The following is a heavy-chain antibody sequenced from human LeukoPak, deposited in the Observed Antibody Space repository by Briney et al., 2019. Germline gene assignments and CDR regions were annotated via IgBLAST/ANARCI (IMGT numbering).Heavy chain of an antibody. CDR1: GFTFSNYA. Sequence: GASLRLSCAASGFTFSNYAMSWVRQAPGKGLEWVSGISGGGGNTYYADSLKGRFTVSRDNSKNTLYLQMNSLRFEDTAVYYCAKDRLDFDYWGQGTLVTVSS. V-gene: IGHV3-23*01. D-gene: IGHD3-22*01. CDR2: ISGGGGNT. J-gene: IGHJ4*02. CDR3: AKDRLDFDY.